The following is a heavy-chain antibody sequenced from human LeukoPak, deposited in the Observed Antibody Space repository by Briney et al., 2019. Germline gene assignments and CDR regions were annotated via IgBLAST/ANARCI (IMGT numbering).Heavy chain of an antibody. CDR1: GFTFSSYA. J-gene: IGHJ4*02. CDR2: ISYDGSNK. Sequence: PGGSLRLSCAASGFTFSSYAMSWVRQAPGKGLEWVAVISYDGSNKYYADSVKGRFTTSRDNSKNTLYLQMNSLRAEDTAVYYCAKSPGKARSSIDYWGQGTLVTVSS. V-gene: IGHV3-30*18. D-gene: IGHD6-6*01. CDR3: AKSPGKARSSIDY.